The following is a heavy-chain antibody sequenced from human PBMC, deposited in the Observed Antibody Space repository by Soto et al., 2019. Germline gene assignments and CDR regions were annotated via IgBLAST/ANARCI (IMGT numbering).Heavy chain of an antibody. J-gene: IGHJ4*02. CDR3: ARGRTVRYGSGGSCSQLMDFFDY. Sequence: QVQLVQSGAEVKKPGASVKVSCKASGYTFTSYDINWVRQATGQGIEGMGWMNPNSGNTGYAQKCQAPVPMTRKTSRSTAYRELSSLRSEDTAVYYCARGRTVRYGSGGSCSQLMDFFDYWGQVPLVTVSS. CDR1: GYTFTSYD. V-gene: IGHV1-8*01. D-gene: IGHD2-15*01. CDR2: MNPNSGNT.